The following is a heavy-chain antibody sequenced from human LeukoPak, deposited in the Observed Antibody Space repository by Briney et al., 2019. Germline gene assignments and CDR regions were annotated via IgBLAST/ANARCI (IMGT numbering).Heavy chain of an antibody. CDR3: ARRSATSSGYYYGGISFDY. Sequence: SETLSLTCTISNDSISHYYWNWIRQPPGKGLEWIGYIHYCGSSNYNPSLKSRVTISVDTSKNQFSLKLSSVTAADTAVYYCARRSATSSGYYYGGISFDYWGQGTLVTVSS. V-gene: IGHV4-59*12. J-gene: IGHJ4*02. D-gene: IGHD3-22*01. CDR2: IHYCGSS. CDR1: NDSISHYY.